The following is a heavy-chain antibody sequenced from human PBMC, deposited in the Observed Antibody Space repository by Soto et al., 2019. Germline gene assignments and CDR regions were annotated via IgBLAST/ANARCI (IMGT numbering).Heavy chain of an antibody. CDR2: IYYSGST. D-gene: IGHD6-13*01. J-gene: IGHJ5*02. V-gene: IGHV4-59*01. Sequence: SETLSLTCTVSGGSISSYYWSWIRQPPGKGLEWIGYIYYSGSTNYNPSLKSRVTISVDTSKNQFSLKLSSVTAADTAVYYCARLGQQLDNWFPPWGQGTLVTVS. CDR3: ARLGQQLDNWFPP. CDR1: GGSISSYY.